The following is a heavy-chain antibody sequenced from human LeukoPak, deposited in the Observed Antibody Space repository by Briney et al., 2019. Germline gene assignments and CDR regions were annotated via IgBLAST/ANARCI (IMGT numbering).Heavy chain of an antibody. V-gene: IGHV3-11*01. J-gene: IGHJ3*02. Sequence: PGGSLRLSCAASGFTFSDYYMSWIRQAPGKGLEWVSYISSSGSTIYYADSVKGRFTISRDNAKNSLYLQMNSLRAEDTAVYYCARVGSYYYDSSGYYYPEAFDIWGQGTMVTVPS. CDR2: ISSSGSTI. CDR1: GFTFSDYY. CDR3: ARVGSYYYDSSGYYYPEAFDI. D-gene: IGHD3-22*01.